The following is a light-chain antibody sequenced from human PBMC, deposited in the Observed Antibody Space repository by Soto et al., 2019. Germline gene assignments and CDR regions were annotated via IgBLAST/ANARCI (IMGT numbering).Light chain of an antibody. J-gene: IGLJ3*02. CDR3: SSYAGSNDRWV. Sequence: QSALTQPPSASGSPGQSVTISCTGTSSDIGAYNYVSWYQQHPGKAPKLMIHEVSKRPSGVPDRFSGSKSGNTASLTVSGLQAEDEADYYCSSYAGSNDRWVFGGGTKLHRP. CDR2: EVS. CDR1: SSDIGAYNY. V-gene: IGLV2-8*01.